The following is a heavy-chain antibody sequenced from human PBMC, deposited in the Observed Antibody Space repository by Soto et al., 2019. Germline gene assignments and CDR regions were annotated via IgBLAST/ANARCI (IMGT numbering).Heavy chain of an antibody. CDR3: ARRAKQHSYYYYYYMDV. J-gene: IGHJ6*03. V-gene: IGHV4-59*08. CDR2: IYYSGST. CDR1: GGSISSYY. D-gene: IGHD5-12*01. Sequence: SETLSLTCTVSGGSISSYYWSWIRQPPGKGLEWIGYIYYSGSTNYNPSLKSRVTISVDTSKNQFSLKLSSVTAADTAVYYCARRAKQHSYYYYYYMDVWGKGTTVTVSS.